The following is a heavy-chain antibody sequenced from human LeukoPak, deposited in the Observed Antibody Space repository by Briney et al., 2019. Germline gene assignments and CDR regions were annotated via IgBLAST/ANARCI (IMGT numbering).Heavy chain of an antibody. J-gene: IGHJ3*02. Sequence: GGSLRLSCAASGFTYSGYAMHWVRQAPGKGLEWVSQISSSSSIIYNADSVKGRFTISRDNAKNSLYLQMNSLRAEDTAMYYCAREHDSGLFDIWGQGTMVTVSS. CDR3: AREHDSGLFDI. CDR1: GFTYSGYA. CDR2: ISSSSSII. V-gene: IGHV3-48*04. D-gene: IGHD6-19*01.